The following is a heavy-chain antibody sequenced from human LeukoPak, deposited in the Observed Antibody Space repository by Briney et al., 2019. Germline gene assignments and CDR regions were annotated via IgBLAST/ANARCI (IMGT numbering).Heavy chain of an antibody. CDR3: AGAIIGVAGSSFDY. CDR1: GGSISSYY. D-gene: IGHD6-13*01. CDR2: ISYIGST. Sequence: PSETLSFTCTVSGGSISSYYWTWIRQPPGKGLEWIGYISYIGSTNYNPPLNSRITISIDTSKNQFSLKLSSVTAADTALYFCAGAIIGVAGSSFDYWGQGTLVTVSS. V-gene: IGHV4-59*01. J-gene: IGHJ4*02.